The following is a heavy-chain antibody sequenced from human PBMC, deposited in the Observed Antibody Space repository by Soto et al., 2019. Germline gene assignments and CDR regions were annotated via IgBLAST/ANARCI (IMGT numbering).Heavy chain of an antibody. CDR3: ARRVGGSGYYYGWFDP. J-gene: IGHJ5*02. CDR2: IIPIFGTA. CDR1: GGTFSSYA. V-gene: IGHV1-69*05. Sequence: QVQLVQSGAEVKKPGSSVKVSCKASGGTFSSYAISWVRQAPGQGLEWMGGIIPIFGTANYAQKFQGRVTIPXXEXTXXAYMELSRLRSEDTAVYYCARRVGGSGYYYGWFDPWGQGTLVTVSS. D-gene: IGHD3-22*01.